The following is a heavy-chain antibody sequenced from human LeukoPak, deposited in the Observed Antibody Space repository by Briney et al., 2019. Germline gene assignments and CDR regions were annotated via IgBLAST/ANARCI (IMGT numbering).Heavy chain of an antibody. CDR2: IYYSGST. D-gene: IGHD6-19*01. Sequence: SETLSLTCTVSGASISSYYWSWIRQPPGKGLEWIGYIYYSGSTNYNPSLKSRLTISTDTSKNQFSLKLSSVTAADTAVYYCARGAIRSQWLVPYYFDYWGQGTLVTVSS. V-gene: IGHV4-59*01. J-gene: IGHJ4*02. CDR1: GASISSYY. CDR3: ARGAIRSQWLVPYYFDY.